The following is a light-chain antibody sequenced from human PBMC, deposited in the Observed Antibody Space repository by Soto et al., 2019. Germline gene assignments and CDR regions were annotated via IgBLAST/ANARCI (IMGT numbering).Light chain of an antibody. V-gene: IGKV3-11*01. CDR1: QGVGRF. CDR2: DAS. CDR3: QQRGGWPLT. Sequence: EIVLTQSPATLSLSPGERAALSCRASQGVGRFLAWYQQKPGQAPRLLIYDASNRATGIPARFSGSGSGTDFTLAINNLEPEDFAVYYCQQRGGWPLTFGGGTKV. J-gene: IGKJ4*01.